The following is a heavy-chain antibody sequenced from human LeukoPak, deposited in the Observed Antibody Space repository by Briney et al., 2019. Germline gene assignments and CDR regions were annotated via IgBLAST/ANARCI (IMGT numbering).Heavy chain of an antibody. V-gene: IGHV4-30-2*01. J-gene: IGHJ5*02. CDR2: IYHSGST. CDR3: ARAEYSSSSGWFDP. D-gene: IGHD6-6*01. Sequence: PSETLSLTCAVSGGSISSGGYSWSWIRQPPGKGLEWIGYIYHSGSTYYNPSLKSRVTISVDRSKNQFSLKLSSVTAADTAVYYCARAEYSSSSGWFDPWGQGTLVTVSS. CDR1: GGSISSGGYS.